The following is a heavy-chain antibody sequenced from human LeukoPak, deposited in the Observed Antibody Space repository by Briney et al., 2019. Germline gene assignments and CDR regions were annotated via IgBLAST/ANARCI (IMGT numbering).Heavy chain of an antibody. Sequence: GRSLSLSRAASGFTVSSNYMSWVRQAPGRGLGWVSVIYSGGSTYYADSVKSRFTISRDNSKNPQYLQMNSLRAEDTAVYYCARDGLKADYYYYMDVWGKGTTVTVSS. CDR1: GFTVSSNY. V-gene: IGHV3-53*01. CDR2: IYSGGST. J-gene: IGHJ6*03. CDR3: ARDGLKADYYYYMDV. D-gene: IGHD3-10*01.